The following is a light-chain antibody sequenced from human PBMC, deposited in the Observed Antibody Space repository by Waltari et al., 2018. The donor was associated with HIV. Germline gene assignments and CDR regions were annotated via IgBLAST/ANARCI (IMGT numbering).Light chain of an antibody. CDR1: QIVLYSSNNKNY. V-gene: IGKV4-1*01. J-gene: IGKJ4*01. Sequence: DIVMTQSPDSLAMSLGERATINCKSSQIVLYSSNNKNYLAWYQQKPRQPPKLLIYWASTRESGVPDRFSGSGSGTNFTLTITNLQADDVAVYFCQQFFSTPLTFGGGTKVEIK. CDR3: QQFFSTPLT. CDR2: WAS.